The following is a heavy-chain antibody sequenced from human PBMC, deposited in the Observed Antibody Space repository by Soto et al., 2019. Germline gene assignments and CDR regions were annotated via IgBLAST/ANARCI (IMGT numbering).Heavy chain of an antibody. J-gene: IGHJ3*02. D-gene: IGHD6-13*01. V-gene: IGHV3-9*01. CDR3: VKANDQQLVEGGPFDM. CDR2: INWSGGSS. Sequence: EAQLVESGGGLVQPGRSLRLSCAASGFTFDDFAMHWVRQAPGKGLEWVSGINWSGGSSGYSDSVKGRFTISRDNAKNSLSLQMNSLRVEDTALFYCVKANDQQLVEGGPFDMWGQGTIVTVSS. CDR1: GFTFDDFA.